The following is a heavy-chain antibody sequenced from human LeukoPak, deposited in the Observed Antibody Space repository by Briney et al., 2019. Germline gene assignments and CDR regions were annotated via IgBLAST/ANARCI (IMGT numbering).Heavy chain of an antibody. V-gene: IGHV5-51*01. CDR3: ARHRGYSYGDAFDI. CDR1: GYSFTSFW. D-gene: IGHD5-12*01. J-gene: IGHJ3*02. Sequence: GEPLKISCKGSGYSFTSFWIAWVRQMPGKGLECMGIIYPGDSDTRYSPSFQGQVTISADKSISTAYLQWSSLKASDTAIYYCARHRGYSYGDAFDIWGQGTMVTVSS. CDR2: IYPGDSDT.